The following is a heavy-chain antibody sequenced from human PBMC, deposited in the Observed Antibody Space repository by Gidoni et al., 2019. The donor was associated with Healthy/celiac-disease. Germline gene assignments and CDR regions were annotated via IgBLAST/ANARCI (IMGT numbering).Heavy chain of an antibody. D-gene: IGHD6-19*01. CDR3: ARGSVEWLSGGYYFDY. CDR2: IDHSGRT. Sequence: QVQLQESGPGLVKPSSTLSLTCAVSGYSISSGYYWGWIRQPPGKGLEWIGSIDHSGRTYYTPSLKSRVTISVDTSKNQFSLKLSSVTAAETAVYYCARGSVEWLSGGYYFDYWGQGTLVTVSS. V-gene: IGHV4-38-2*01. J-gene: IGHJ4*02. CDR1: GYSISSGYY.